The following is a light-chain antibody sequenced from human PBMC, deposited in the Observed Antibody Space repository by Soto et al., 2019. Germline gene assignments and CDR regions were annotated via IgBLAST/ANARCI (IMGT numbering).Light chain of an antibody. CDR3: QQYHFSPET. CDR1: QSVNSSY. J-gene: IGKJ1*01. V-gene: IGKV3-20*01. Sequence: EIVLTQSPGILSLSPGGRATLSCRASQSVNSSYLAWYQQKSGLAPRLLIYGASHRARGIPDRFSVGGSGTDFTLTISRLEREDFAVYYCQQYHFSPETFGPGTRVEIK. CDR2: GAS.